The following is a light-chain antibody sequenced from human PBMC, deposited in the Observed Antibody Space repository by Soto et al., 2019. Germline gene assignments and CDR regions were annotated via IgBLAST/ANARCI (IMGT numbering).Light chain of an antibody. CDR1: QDISNY. Sequence: DIQMTQSPSAMSASVGDRVTITCRASQDISNYLAWFQQKPGKIPKRLIHGASSLHSGVPSRFSGSGSGTEFTLTISSLQSEDFATYYCLQHKSHPLTCGGGTKVDIK. V-gene: IGKV1-17*03. CDR3: LQHKSHPLT. J-gene: IGKJ4*01. CDR2: GAS.